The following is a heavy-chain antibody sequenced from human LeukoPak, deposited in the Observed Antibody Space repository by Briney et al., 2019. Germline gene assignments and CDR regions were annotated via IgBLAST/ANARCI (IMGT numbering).Heavy chain of an antibody. CDR3: ARYGSGSYPLVWWFDP. D-gene: IGHD3-10*01. J-gene: IGHJ5*02. Sequence: PSETLSLTCTVSGGSISSYYWSWIRQPPGKGLEWIGYIYYSGSTNYNPSLKSRVTISVDTSKNQFSPKLSSVTAADTAVYYCARYGSGSYPLVWWFDPWGQGTLVTVSS. CDR1: GGSISSYY. V-gene: IGHV4-59*01. CDR2: IYYSGST.